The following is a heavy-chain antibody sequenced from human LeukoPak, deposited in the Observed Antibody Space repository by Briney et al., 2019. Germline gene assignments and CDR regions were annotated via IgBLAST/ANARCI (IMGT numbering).Heavy chain of an antibody. CDR1: GGTFTSYA. D-gene: IGHD6-13*01. CDR3: ATCRSSRCPRGSDFDF. J-gene: IGHJ4*02. V-gene: IGHV1-69*05. Sequence: ASVKVSCKASGGTFTSYAISWVRQAPGQGLEWMGGIIPIFGTANYAQEFQGRVTITTDKSTSTAYMELSSLRSEDTAVYYCATCRSSRCPRGSDFDFWGQGTLVTVSS. CDR2: IIPIFGTA.